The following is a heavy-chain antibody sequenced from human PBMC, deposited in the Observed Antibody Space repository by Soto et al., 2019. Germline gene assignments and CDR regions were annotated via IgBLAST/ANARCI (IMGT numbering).Heavy chain of an antibody. V-gene: IGHV1-18*01. D-gene: IGHD3-10*01. CDR2: ISAYNGNT. Sequence: QVQLVQSGAEVKKTGASVKVSCKASGYTFTSYGISWVRQAPGQGLEWMGWISAYNGNTNYAQKLQGRVTMTTDTSTSTAYMELRSLRSDDTAVYYCARVSYYGSGRYILTPLYYYYGMDVWGQGTTVTVSS. J-gene: IGHJ6*02. CDR3: ARVSYYGSGRYILTPLYYYYGMDV. CDR1: GYTFTSYG.